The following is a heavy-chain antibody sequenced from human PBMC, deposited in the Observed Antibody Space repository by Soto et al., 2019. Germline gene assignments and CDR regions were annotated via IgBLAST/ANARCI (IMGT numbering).Heavy chain of an antibody. Sequence: PSETLSLTCSVPGGSVSSSSYYWSWIRQPPGTGLEWIGYIYYAGSTNYNPSLKSRITISVDTSKNQFSLIMNSVTAADTAVYYCARVGGYSGYGQFDYWGQGALVTVS. D-gene: IGHD5-12*01. J-gene: IGHJ4*02. CDR1: GGSVSSSSYY. V-gene: IGHV4-61*01. CDR2: IYYAGST. CDR3: ARVGGYSGYGQFDY.